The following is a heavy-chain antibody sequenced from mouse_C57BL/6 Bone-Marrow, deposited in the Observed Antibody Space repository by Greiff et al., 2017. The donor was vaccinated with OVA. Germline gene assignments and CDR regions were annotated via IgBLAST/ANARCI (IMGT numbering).Heavy chain of an antibody. Sequence: EVQLQQSGPELVKPGASVKISCKASGYTFTDYYMNWVKQSHGKSLEWIGDINPNNGGTSYNQKFKGKATLTVDKSSSTAYMELRSLTSEDSAVYYCARGDYGSSFDDWGQGTTLTVSA. D-gene: IGHD1-1*01. CDR2: INPNNGGT. V-gene: IGHV1-26*01. J-gene: IGHJ2*01. CDR3: ARGDYGSSFDD. CDR1: GYTFTDYY.